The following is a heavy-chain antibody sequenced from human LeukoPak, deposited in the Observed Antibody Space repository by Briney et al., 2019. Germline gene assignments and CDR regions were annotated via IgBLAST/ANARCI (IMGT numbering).Heavy chain of an antibody. J-gene: IGHJ6*03. V-gene: IGHV3-66*02. CDR2: IYSGGST. CDR1: GFTVSSNY. Sequence: GGSLRLSCAASGFTVSSNYMSWVRQAPGKGVEWVSVIYSGGSTYYADSVKGRFTISRDNSKNTLYLQMNSLRAEDTAVYYCARDMRYNSYYYYYMDVWGKGTTVTVSS. D-gene: IGHD1-20*01. CDR3: ARDMRYNSYYYYYMDV.